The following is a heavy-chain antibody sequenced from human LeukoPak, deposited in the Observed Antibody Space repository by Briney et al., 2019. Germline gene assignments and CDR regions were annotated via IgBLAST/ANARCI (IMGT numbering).Heavy chain of an antibody. Sequence: ASVKLSCNASGYSFTSYYIHCVRQAPGQGLEWMGIINPSGGSTSNAQKFQGRVTMTRDTSTSTVYMELSSLRSEDTAVYYCARALVGATSNLDYWGQGTLFTVSS. V-gene: IGHV1-46*01. J-gene: IGHJ4*02. CDR2: INPSGGST. CDR3: ARALVGATSNLDY. CDR1: GYSFTSYY. D-gene: IGHD1-26*01.